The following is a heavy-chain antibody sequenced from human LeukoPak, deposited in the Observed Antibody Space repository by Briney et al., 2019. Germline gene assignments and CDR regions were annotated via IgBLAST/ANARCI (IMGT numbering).Heavy chain of an antibody. J-gene: IGHJ6*02. Sequence: GGSLRLSCAASGFTFSSYEMNWVRQAPGKGLEWVSYISSSGSTTYYADSVKGRFTISRDNSKNTLYLQMNSLRAEDTAVYYCAADCSGGSCYNDYYYYGMDVWGQGTTVTVSS. CDR3: AADCSGGSCYNDYYYYGMDV. CDR1: GFTFSSYE. V-gene: IGHV3-48*03. D-gene: IGHD2-15*01. CDR2: ISSSGSTT.